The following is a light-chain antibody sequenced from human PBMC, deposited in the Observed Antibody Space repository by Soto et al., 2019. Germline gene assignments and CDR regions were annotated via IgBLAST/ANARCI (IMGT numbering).Light chain of an antibody. CDR1: SSNIGSNT. Sequence: QPVLTQPPSASGTPGQRVTISCSGSSSNIGSNTVNWYQQLPGTAPKLLIYSNNQRPSGVPDRCSGSKSGTSASLAISGLQSEDEADYYCAAWDDSLNGHVVFGGGTKLTVL. CDR2: SNN. V-gene: IGLV1-44*01. J-gene: IGLJ2*01. CDR3: AAWDDSLNGHVV.